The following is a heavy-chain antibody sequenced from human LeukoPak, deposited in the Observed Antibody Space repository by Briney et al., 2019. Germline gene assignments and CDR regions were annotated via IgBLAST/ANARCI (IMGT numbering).Heavy chain of an antibody. CDR1: GFTFSDYH. J-gene: IGHJ6*02. CDR2: MYADGST. CDR3: ARGRYRSGCMDV. Sequence: PGGSLRLSCAASGFTFSDYHMSWVRQAPGKGLEWVSFMYADGSTDYADSVKGRFTISRDNSKNTLYLQMNTLRAEDTAIYYCARGRYRSGCMDVWGQGTTVTVS. D-gene: IGHD6-19*01. V-gene: IGHV3-53*01.